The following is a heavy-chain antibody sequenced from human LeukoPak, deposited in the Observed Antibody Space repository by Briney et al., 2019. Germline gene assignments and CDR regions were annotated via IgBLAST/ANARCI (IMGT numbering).Heavy chain of an antibody. D-gene: IGHD1-26*01. V-gene: IGHV3-23*01. J-gene: IGHJ6*04. CDR3: ATFTWDSRAYYYYGMDV. CDR2: ISGSGVAT. CDR1: GFTLSSYA. Sequence: GGSLRLSCAASGFTLSSYAMSWVRQAPGKGLEWVSGISGSGVATFYADSVKARFTISRDNSKNTLYLQMDSLRAEDTAVYYCATFTWDSRAYYYYGMDVWGKGTTVTVSS.